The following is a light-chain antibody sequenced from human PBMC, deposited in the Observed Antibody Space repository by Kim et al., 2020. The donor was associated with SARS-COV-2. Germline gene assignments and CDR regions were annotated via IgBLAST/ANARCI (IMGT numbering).Light chain of an antibody. Sequence: ASVGDRVTITCRASQGISSYLAWYQQKPGTAPNLLIYAASTLQSGVPSRFSGSGSGTEFTLTISSLQPEDFATYYCQQLNSYPITFGQGTRLEIK. J-gene: IGKJ5*01. CDR1: QGISSY. CDR2: AAS. CDR3: QQLNSYPIT. V-gene: IGKV1-9*01.